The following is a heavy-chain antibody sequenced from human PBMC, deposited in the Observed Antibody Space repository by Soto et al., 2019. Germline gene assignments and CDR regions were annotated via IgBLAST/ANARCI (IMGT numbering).Heavy chain of an antibody. CDR3: ARVVLTITRGAFDA. D-gene: IGHD3-9*01. Sequence: QVQLQESGPGLVKPSGTLSLTCAVSGGSISSSHLWTWVLQSPGKGLEYIGEISHRGTSNSNPSLKHRITLSVDKSKNPFSLTLTSVTAADTAVYYCARVVLTITRGAFDAWGQGTLVIVSS. V-gene: IGHV4-4*02. CDR1: GGSISSSHL. CDR2: ISHRGTS. J-gene: IGHJ3*01.